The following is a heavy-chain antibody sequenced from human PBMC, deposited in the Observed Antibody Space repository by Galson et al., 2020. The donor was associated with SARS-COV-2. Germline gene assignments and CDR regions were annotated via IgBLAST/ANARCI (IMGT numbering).Heavy chain of an antibody. J-gene: IGHJ4*02. CDR3: ARRGLNWNLGYFDY. CDR1: GFSLSTSGVG. V-gene: IGHV2-5*02. CDR2: IYWDDDK. Sequence: KMSGPTLVKPTQTLTLTCTFSGFSLSTSGVGVGWIRQPPGKALEWLALIYWDDDKRYSPSLKSRLTITKDTSKNQVVLTMTNMDPVDTATYYCARRGLNWNLGYFDYWGQGTLVTVSS. D-gene: IGHD1-7*01.